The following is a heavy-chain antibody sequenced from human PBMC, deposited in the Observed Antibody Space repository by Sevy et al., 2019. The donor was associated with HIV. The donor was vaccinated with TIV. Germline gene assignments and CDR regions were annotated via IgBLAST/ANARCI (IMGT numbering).Heavy chain of an antibody. J-gene: IGHJ4*02. CDR1: GGSISSSSYY. D-gene: IGHD4-17*01. CDR2: IYYSGNT. V-gene: IGHV4-39*01. CDR3: ARLSLATVFDY. Sequence: SETLSLTCTVSGGSISSSSYYWGWIRQPPGKGLEWIGSIYYSGNTYYNPSLKSRVTISVDTSKNQFSLKLSSVTAADTAVYYCARLSLATVFDYWGQGTLVTVSS.